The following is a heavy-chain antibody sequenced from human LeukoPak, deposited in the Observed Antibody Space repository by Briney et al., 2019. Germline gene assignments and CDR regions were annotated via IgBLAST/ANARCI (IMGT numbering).Heavy chain of an antibody. V-gene: IGHV3-23*01. Sequence: AGGSLRLSCAASGFTFSSYAMSWVRQAPGKGLEWVSAISGSGGSTYYADSVKGRFTISRDNSKNTLYLQMNSLRAEDTAVYYCAKEGIDTNWIQLWFTSLVVYYFDYWGQGTLVTVSS. CDR1: GFTFSSYA. CDR2: ISGSGGST. J-gene: IGHJ4*02. CDR3: AKEGIDTNWIQLWFTSLVVYYFDY. D-gene: IGHD5-18*01.